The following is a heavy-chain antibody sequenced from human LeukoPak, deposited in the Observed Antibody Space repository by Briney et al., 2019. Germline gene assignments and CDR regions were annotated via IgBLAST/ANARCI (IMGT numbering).Heavy chain of an antibody. V-gene: IGHV1-2*02. CDR1: GFTFTSYY. CDR3: ARDVGGNADFDY. Sequence: ASVKVSCKVSGFTFTSYYMHWVRQAPGQGLEWMGWINPNSGGTNYAQSFQGRVTMTRDTSISTAYLELTGLRYDDSAVYYCARDVGGNADFDYWGQGTLVTVSS. CDR2: INPNSGGT. J-gene: IGHJ4*02. D-gene: IGHD4-23*01.